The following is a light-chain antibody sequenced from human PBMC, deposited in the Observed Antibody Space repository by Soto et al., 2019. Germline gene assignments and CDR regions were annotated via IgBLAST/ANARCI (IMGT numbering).Light chain of an antibody. CDR3: ASFRSGTILV. J-gene: IGLJ1*01. Sequence: QCALTRPASLSVSAGRSVTISCTGPRSDIGDSNFISRYQHSPGKAPRLLIYEVNNRPSGVSKRFSGSKAGNTASLTISGLLDDDEADYFCASFRSGTILVFGSGTKVTVV. V-gene: IGLV2-14*01. CDR2: EVN. CDR1: RSDIGDSNF.